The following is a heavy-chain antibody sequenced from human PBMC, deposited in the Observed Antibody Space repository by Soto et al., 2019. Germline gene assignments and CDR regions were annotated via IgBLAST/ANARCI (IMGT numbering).Heavy chain of an antibody. J-gene: IGHJ4*02. D-gene: IGHD2-15*01. Sequence: QVQLQESGPGLVKPSETLSLTCTVSGGSISSYYWSWIRQPPGKGLEWIGYIYYSGSTNYNPSLKSRVTISVDTSKNQFALKLSSVTAADTAVYYWARSDPGYCSGGSCFEFDYWGQGTLVTVSS. V-gene: IGHV4-59*08. CDR3: ARSDPGYCSGGSCFEFDY. CDR1: GGSISSYY. CDR2: IYYSGST.